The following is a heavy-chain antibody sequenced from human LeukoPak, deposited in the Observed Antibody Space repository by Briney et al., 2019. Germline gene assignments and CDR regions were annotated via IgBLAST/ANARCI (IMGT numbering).Heavy chain of an antibody. CDR2: INPNSGDT. CDR1: GDTFTGYY. D-gene: IGHD1-26*01. CDR3: AKAAGATIPLDY. Sequence: ASVKVSCKASGDTFTGYYMHWVRQAPGQGLEWMGRINPNSGDTNYAQKFQGRVTMTRDTSISTAYMELSRLRSDDTAVYYCAKAAGATIPLDYWGQGTLVTVSS. J-gene: IGHJ4*02. V-gene: IGHV1-2*06.